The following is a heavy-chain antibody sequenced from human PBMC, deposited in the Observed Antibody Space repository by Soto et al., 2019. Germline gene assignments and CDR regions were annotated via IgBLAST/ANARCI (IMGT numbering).Heavy chain of an antibody. V-gene: IGHV4-34*01. CDR1: GGSFRGYY. Sequence: LSLTCTVSGGSFRGYYWGWVRQPPGKGLEWIGEINHSGSSNYHPSLKSRVTISVATSKNQFSLTVNSVTPADTAVYYCARGEITLLGGMDVWGQGTTVTVSS. J-gene: IGHJ6*02. CDR2: INHSGSS. CDR3: ARGEITLLGGMDV. D-gene: IGHD3-10*01.